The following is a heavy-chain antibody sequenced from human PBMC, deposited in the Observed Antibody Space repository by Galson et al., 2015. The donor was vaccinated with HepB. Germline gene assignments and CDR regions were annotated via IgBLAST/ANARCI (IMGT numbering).Heavy chain of an antibody. CDR1: GFTFSSYA. J-gene: IGHJ6*02. Sequence: SLRLSCAASGFTFSSYAMHWVRQAPGKRLEWVAVISYDGSNKYYADSVKGRFTISRDNSKNTLYLQMNSLRAEDTAVYYCARATLMVYAIQEYYYYYGMDVWRQGTTVTVSS. V-gene: IGHV3-30-3*01. CDR2: ISYDGSNK. D-gene: IGHD2-8*01. CDR3: ARATLMVYAIQEYYYYYGMDV.